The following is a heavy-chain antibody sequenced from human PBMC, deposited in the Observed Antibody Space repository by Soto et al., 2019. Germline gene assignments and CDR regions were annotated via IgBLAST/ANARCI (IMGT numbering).Heavy chain of an antibody. D-gene: IGHD5-12*01. CDR2: ITSGSSYT. CDR3: ARVGRGYSGYRYPSAY. J-gene: IGHJ4*02. CDR1: GFSLSDYY. Sequence: QVQLVESGGGLVKPGGSLRLSCAASGFSLSDYYMSWIRQAPGKGLEWVSYITSGSSYTKYADSVKGRFTISRDNAKNSVYLQMKSLRAEDTAVYYCARVGRGYSGYRYPSAYWGQGTLVTVSS. V-gene: IGHV3-11*06.